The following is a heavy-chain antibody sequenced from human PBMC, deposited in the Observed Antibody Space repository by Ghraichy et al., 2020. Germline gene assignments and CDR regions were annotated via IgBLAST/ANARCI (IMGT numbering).Heavy chain of an antibody. CDR1: GFTFSSYA. CDR2: ISGSGGST. CDR3: AKGRRNLGYCSSTSCYGDAFYI. V-gene: IGHV3-23*01. D-gene: IGHD2-2*01. Sequence: GGSLRLSCAASGFTFSSYAMSWVRQAPGKGLEWVSAISGSGGSTYYADSVKGRFTISRDNTKNTLYLQMNSLRAEDTAVYYCAKGRRNLGYCSSTSCYGDAFYIWGQGTMVTVSS. J-gene: IGHJ3*02.